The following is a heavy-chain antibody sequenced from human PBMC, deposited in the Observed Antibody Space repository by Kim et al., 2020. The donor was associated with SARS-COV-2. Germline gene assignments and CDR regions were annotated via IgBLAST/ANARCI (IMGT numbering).Heavy chain of an antibody. Sequence: SETLSLTCTVSGGSISSGGYYWSWIRQHPGKGLEWIGYIYYSGSTYYNPSLKSRVTISVDTSKNQFSLKLSSVTAADTAVYYCARDLRTYYYDSSGHPPGAFDIWGQGTMVTVSS. CDR3: ARDLRTYYYDSSGHPPGAFDI. D-gene: IGHD3-22*01. CDR2: IYYSGST. J-gene: IGHJ3*02. V-gene: IGHV4-31*03. CDR1: GGSISSGGYY.